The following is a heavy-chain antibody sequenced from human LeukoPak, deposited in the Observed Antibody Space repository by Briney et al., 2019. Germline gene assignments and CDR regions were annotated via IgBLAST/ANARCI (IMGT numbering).Heavy chain of an antibody. CDR1: GYPFSNHG. V-gene: IGHV1-69*13. D-gene: IGHD3-22*01. Sequence: ASVKVSCKASGYPFSNHGITWVRQAPGQGLEWMGGIIPLFGTANYAQKFQGRVTITADESTSTVYMELNSLRFEDTAVYYCAREWNYETNGYFFYYWGQGTLVTVSS. J-gene: IGHJ4*02. CDR3: AREWNYETNGYFFYY. CDR2: IIPLFGTA.